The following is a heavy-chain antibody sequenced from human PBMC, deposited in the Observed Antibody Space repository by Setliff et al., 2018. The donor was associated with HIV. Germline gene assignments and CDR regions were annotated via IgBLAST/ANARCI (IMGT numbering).Heavy chain of an antibody. CDR2: IIPNSGGT. Sequence: ASVKVSCKASGYTSTGFYMHWVRQAPGQGLEWMGRIIPNSGGTNYAQKFQGRVTMTRDTSTSTVYMELRSLRSDDTAVYYCARGYSSSWYNYWGQGTLVTVSS. CDR3: ARGYSSSWYNY. V-gene: IGHV1-2*06. D-gene: IGHD6-13*01. J-gene: IGHJ4*02. CDR1: GYTSTGFY.